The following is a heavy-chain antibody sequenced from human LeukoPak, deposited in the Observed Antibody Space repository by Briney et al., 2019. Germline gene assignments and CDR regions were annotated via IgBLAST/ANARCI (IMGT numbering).Heavy chain of an antibody. CDR1: GFTFSSYW. CDR2: INSDGSST. D-gene: IGHD3-3*01. V-gene: IGHV3-74*01. Sequence: GGSLRLSCAASGFTFSSYWMHWVRQAPGKGLVWVSRINSDGSSTSYADSVKGRFTISRDNAKNTLYLQMNSLRAEDTAVYYCARVPQPIDYDFWSGYGYYFDYWGQGTLVTVSS. J-gene: IGHJ4*02. CDR3: ARVPQPIDYDFWSGYGYYFDY.